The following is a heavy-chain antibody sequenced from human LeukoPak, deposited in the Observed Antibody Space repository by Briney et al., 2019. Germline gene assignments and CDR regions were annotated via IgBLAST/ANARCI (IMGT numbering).Heavy chain of an antibody. CDR1: GYTFTGYY. D-gene: IGHD3-10*01. V-gene: IGHV1-2*06. CDR3: ARSRLWFGELEFDL. CDR2: INPNSGGS. Sequence: ASVKVSCKASGYTFTGYYMHWVRQAPGQGLEWMGRINPNSGGSNYAQKFQGRVTMTRDTSISTAYMELSRLRSDDTAVYYCARSRLWFGELEFDLWGQGTLVTVSS. J-gene: IGHJ5*02.